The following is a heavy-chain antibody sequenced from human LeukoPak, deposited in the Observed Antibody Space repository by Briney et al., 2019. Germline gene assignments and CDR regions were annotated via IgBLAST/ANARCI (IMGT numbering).Heavy chain of an antibody. Sequence: GESLKISCKGSGYSFTTYWIGWVRQMPGKGLEWMGIIYPGDSDTRYSPSFQGHVTISADKSISTAYLQWSSLKASDTAMYYCARVRVTTSLYYYGLDVWGQGTTVTVSS. V-gene: IGHV5-51*01. CDR3: ARVRVTTSLYYYGLDV. CDR1: GYSFTTYW. J-gene: IGHJ6*02. D-gene: IGHD4-17*01. CDR2: IYPGDSDT.